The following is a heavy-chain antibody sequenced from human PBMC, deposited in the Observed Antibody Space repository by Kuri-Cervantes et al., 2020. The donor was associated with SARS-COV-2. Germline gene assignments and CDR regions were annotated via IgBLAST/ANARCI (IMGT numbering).Heavy chain of an antibody. J-gene: IGHJ6*03. CDR2: ISSSSSYS. CDR3: ARHYGSGSYSFMHV. D-gene: IGHD3-10*01. Sequence: GGSLRLSCAASGFIFSDSYMSWVRQAPGKGLEWVSYISSSSSYSYYADSVKGRFTISRDNAKNSLYLQMNSLRAEDTAVYYCARHYGSGSYSFMHVWGEGTPVTVSS. V-gene: IGHV3-11*06. CDR1: GFIFSDSY.